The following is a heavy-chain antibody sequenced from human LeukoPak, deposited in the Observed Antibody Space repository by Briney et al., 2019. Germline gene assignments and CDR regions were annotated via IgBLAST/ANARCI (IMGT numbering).Heavy chain of an antibody. Sequence: GGTLRLSCAASGFIFRNYGMNWVRQAPGTGLEWLSGISPRGGGTYYADSVKGRFTISRDDSKNTLSLQMNSLRVEDTAVYYCGRDLAWGAFDYWGQGTLVTVSS. CDR2: ISPRGGGT. CDR3: GRDLAWGAFDY. V-gene: IGHV3-23*01. CDR1: GFIFRNYG. J-gene: IGHJ4*02. D-gene: IGHD7-27*01.